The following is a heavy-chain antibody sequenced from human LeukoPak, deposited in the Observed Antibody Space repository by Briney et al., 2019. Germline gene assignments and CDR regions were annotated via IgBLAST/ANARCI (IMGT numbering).Heavy chain of an antibody. CDR3: ARDHCSGGSCYSRRQFDP. D-gene: IGHD2-15*01. CDR2: INPNSGGT. J-gene: IGHJ5*02. CDR1: GYTFTGYY. V-gene: IGHV1-2*02. Sequence: GASVKVSCKASGYTFTGYYMHWVRQAPGQGLEWMGWINPNSGGTNYAQKFQGRVTMTRDTSISTAYMELSRLRSDDTAVYYCARDHCSGGSCYSRRQFDPWGQGTLVTVSS.